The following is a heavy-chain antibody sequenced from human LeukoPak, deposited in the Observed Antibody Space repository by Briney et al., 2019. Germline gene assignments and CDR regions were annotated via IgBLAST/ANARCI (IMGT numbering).Heavy chain of an antibody. CDR1: GGSFSGYY. D-gene: IGHD5-18*01. Sequence: SETLSLTCAVYGGSFSGYYWSWIRQPPGKGLEWIGEINHSGSTNYNPSLKSRVTISVDTSKNQFSLKLSSVTAADTAVYYCARGGEQPTAMVTYWGQGTLVTVSS. J-gene: IGHJ4*02. V-gene: IGHV4-34*01. CDR3: ARGGEQPTAMVTY. CDR2: INHSGST.